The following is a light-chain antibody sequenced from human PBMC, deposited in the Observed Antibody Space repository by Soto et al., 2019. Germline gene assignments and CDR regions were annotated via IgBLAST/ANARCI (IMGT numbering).Light chain of an antibody. CDR1: QSVSIY. CDR3: QQYFEWPPMT. Sequence: IVMTQSRSTLSVSPGERATLSCRASQSVSIYLAWYQQKPGQAPRLLISGASTRAAGISDRFRGSGSGTEFTLTISSLRSEDSAIYYCQQYFEWPPMTFGQGTKVDIK. J-gene: IGKJ1*01. CDR2: GAS. V-gene: IGKV3-15*01.